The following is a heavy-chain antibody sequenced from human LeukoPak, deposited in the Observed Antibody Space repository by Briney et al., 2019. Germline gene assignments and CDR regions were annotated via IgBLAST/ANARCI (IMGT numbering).Heavy chain of an antibody. Sequence: SQTLSLTCTVSGGSISSGDYYWSWIRQPPGKGLEWIGYIYYSGSTHYNPSLKSRVAISVDMSKSQFSLKLSSVTAADTAVYYCARVFYYGSGSYITFDYWGQGTLVTVSS. CDR1: GGSISSGDYY. V-gene: IGHV4-30-4*01. D-gene: IGHD3-10*01. J-gene: IGHJ4*02. CDR3: ARVFYYGSGSYITFDY. CDR2: IYYSGST.